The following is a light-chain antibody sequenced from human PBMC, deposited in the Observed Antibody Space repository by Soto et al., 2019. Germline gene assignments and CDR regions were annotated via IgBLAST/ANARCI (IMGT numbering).Light chain of an antibody. CDR1: QSINSW. Sequence: DIQMTQSPSTLSASVGDRVTITCRASQSINSWLAWYQQKPGKAPRLLIYRASSLEGGVPSRFSGSGSGAEFTLTSSSLQPDDFATYYCQPYDSYSGTFGPGTKVDIK. J-gene: IGKJ3*01. CDR3: QPYDSYSGT. CDR2: RAS. V-gene: IGKV1-5*03.